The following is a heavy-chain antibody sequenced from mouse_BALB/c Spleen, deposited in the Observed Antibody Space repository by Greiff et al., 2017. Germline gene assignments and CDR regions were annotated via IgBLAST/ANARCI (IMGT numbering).Heavy chain of an antibody. V-gene: IGHV3-6*02. Sequence: ESGPGLVKPSQSLSLTCSVTGYSITSGYYWNWIRQFPGNKLEWMGYISYDGSNNYNPSLKNRISITRDTSKNQFFLKLNSVTTEDTATYYCARDWPFAYWGQGTLVTVSA. CDR2: ISYDGSN. J-gene: IGHJ3*01. CDR1: GYSITSGYY. CDR3: ARDWPFAY.